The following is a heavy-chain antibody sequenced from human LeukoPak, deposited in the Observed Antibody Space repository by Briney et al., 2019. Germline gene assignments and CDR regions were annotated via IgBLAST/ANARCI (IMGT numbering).Heavy chain of an antibody. CDR3: VKASTEYYYDY. Sequence: PGGSLRLSCSASGFTFSTYDMHWVRQAPGKGLEYLSAINYNGRSTFYADSVKGRFTISRDNSKNTLYLQMSSLQAEDTAVYYCVKASTEYYYDYWGQGTLVTVSS. J-gene: IGHJ4*02. V-gene: IGHV3-64D*09. D-gene: IGHD1-1*01. CDR2: INYNGRST. CDR1: GFTFSTYD.